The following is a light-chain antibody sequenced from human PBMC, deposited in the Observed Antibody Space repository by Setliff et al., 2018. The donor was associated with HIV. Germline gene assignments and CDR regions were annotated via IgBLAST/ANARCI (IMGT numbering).Light chain of an antibody. Sequence: QSALTQPASVSGSPGQSITISCTGTSSDIGSSNFVSWYQQHPGKAPKVMIYNVDKRPSGVSNRSPGSKSGNTASLTISGLQTEDEADYYCSSYSINNLYVFATGTKVTVL. CDR1: SSDIGSSNF. CDR2: NVD. J-gene: IGLJ1*01. CDR3: SSYSINNLYV. V-gene: IGLV2-14*03.